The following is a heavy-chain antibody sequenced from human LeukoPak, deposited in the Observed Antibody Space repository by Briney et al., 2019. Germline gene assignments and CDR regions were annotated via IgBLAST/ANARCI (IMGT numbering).Heavy chain of an antibody. CDR3: ARGVYVWGSYWGYYFDY. D-gene: IGHD3-16*01. CDR1: GGSFSGYY. Sequence: SETLSLTCAVYGGSFSGYYWSWIRQPPGKGLEWIGEINHSGSTNYNPSLKSRVTISVDTSKNQFSLKLSSVTAADTAVYYCARGVYVWGSYWGYYFDYWGQGTLVTVSS. CDR2: INHSGST. V-gene: IGHV4-34*01. J-gene: IGHJ4*02.